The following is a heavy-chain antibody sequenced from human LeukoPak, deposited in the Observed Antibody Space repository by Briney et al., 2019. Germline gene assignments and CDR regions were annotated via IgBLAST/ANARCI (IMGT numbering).Heavy chain of an antibody. D-gene: IGHD4-17*01. Sequence: ASVSVSCKASGYTFTGYYMHWVRQAPGQGLEWMGWINPNSGGTNYAQKFQGRVTMTRDTSISTAYMELSRLRSDDTAVYYCARDSNGDYYFDYWGQGTLVTVSS. CDR3: ARDSNGDYYFDY. CDR1: GYTFTGYY. V-gene: IGHV1-2*02. CDR2: INPNSGGT. J-gene: IGHJ4*02.